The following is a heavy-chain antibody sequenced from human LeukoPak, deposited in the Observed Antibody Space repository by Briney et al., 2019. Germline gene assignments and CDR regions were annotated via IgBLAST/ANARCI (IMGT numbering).Heavy chain of an antibody. J-gene: IGHJ4*02. CDR2: ISGSGGST. V-gene: IGHV3-23*01. CDR3: AKGSDYFDY. CDR1: GFTFSSYA. Sequence: GRSLRLSCTASGFTFSSYAMHWVRQAPGKGLEWVSAISGSGGSTYYADSVKGRFTISRDNSKNTLYLRMNSLRAEDTAVYYCAKGSDYFDYWGQGTLVTVSS. D-gene: IGHD3-3*01.